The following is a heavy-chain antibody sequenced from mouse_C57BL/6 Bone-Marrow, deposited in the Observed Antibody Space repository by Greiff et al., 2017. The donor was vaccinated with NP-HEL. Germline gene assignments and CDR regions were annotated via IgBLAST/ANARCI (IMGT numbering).Heavy chain of an antibody. CDR2: IWTGGGT. Sequence: VKLVESGPGLVAPSQSLSITCTVSGFSLTSYAISWVRQPPGKGLEWLGVIWTGGGTNYNSALKSRLSISKDNSKSQVFLKMNSLQTDDTARYYCARNSSPVVAHWYFDVWGTGTTVTVSS. J-gene: IGHJ1*03. V-gene: IGHV2-9-1*01. D-gene: IGHD1-1*01. CDR3: ARNSSPVVAHWYFDV. CDR1: GFSLTSYA.